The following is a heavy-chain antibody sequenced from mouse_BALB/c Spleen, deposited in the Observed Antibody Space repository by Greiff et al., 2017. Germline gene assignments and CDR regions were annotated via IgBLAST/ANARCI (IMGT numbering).Heavy chain of an antibody. CDR2: IDPETGGT. CDR1: GYTFTDYE. Sequence: QVQLQQSGAELVRPGASVTLSCKASGYTFTDYEMHWVKQTPVHGLEWIGAIDPETGGTAYNQKFKGKATLTADKSSSTAYMELRSLTSEDSAVYYCTRKDDYDEGAYWGQGTLVTVSA. D-gene: IGHD2-4*01. J-gene: IGHJ3*01. V-gene: IGHV1-15*01. CDR3: TRKDDYDEGAY.